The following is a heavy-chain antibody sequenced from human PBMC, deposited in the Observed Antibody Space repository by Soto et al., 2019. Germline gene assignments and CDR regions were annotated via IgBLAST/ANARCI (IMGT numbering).Heavy chain of an antibody. Sequence: QVQLQESGPGLVKPSQTLSLTCTVSGGSSSSGGYYWSWIRQHPGKGLEWIGYIYYSGSTYYNPSLNSRVTISVDTSKNQFSLKLSSVTAADTALYYCARDRRATTVTTTGYYYMDVWGKGTTVTVSS. CDR3: ARDRRATTVTTTGYYYMDV. CDR2: IYYSGST. V-gene: IGHV4-31*03. CDR1: GGSSSSGGYY. D-gene: IGHD4-4*01. J-gene: IGHJ6*03.